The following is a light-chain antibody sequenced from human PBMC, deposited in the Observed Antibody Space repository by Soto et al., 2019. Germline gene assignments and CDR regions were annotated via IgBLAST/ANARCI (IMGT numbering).Light chain of an antibody. J-gene: IGLJ2*01. Sequence: QSALTQPASVSGSPGQSITISCTGTSSNVGSYKLVSWYQQHPGKAPKLMIFEVNKRPSGIPDRFSGSKSGTSGTLDITGLQTGDEADYYCATWDGSLPAEVFGGGTKLTVL. CDR3: ATWDGSLPAEV. CDR2: EVN. CDR1: SSNVGSYKL. V-gene: IGLV2-14*02.